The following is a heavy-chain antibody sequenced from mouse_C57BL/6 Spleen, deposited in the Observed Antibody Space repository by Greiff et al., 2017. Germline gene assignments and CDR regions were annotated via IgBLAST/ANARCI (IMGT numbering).Heavy chain of an antibody. CDR3: VRHGDSSGYVNAMDY. CDR2: IRSKSNNYAT. Sequence: EVQGVESGGGLVQPKGSLKLSCAASGFSFNTYAMNWVRQAPGKGLEWVARIRSKSNNYATYYADSVKDRFTISRDDSESMLYLQMNNLKTEDTAMYYCVRHGDSSGYVNAMDYWGQGTSVTVSS. CDR1: GFSFNTYA. J-gene: IGHJ4*01. D-gene: IGHD3-2*02. V-gene: IGHV10-1*01.